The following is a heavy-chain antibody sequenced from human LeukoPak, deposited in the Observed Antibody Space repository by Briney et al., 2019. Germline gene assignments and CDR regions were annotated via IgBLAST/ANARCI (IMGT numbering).Heavy chain of an antibody. CDR1: GGSFSGYY. CDR3: AREPYQLLTGHDAFDI. V-gene: IGHV4-34*01. J-gene: IGHJ3*02. D-gene: IGHD2-2*01. Sequence: SETLSLTCAVYGGSFSGYYWSWIRQPPGKGLEWIGEINHSGSTNYNPSLKSRVTISVDTSKNQFSLKLSSVTAADTAVYYCAREPYQLLTGHDAFDIWGQGTMVTVSS. CDR2: INHSGST.